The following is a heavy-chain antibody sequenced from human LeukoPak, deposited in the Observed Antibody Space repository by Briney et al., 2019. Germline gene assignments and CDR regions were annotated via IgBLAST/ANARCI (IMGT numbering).Heavy chain of an antibody. CDR3: ARKQWELGAFDI. CDR2: IYSGGST. V-gene: IGHV3-53*01. CDR1: GFTVSGNY. D-gene: IGHD1-26*01. J-gene: IGHJ3*02. Sequence: SGGSRRLSCAASGFTVSGNYMSWVRQAPGKGLEWVSVIYSGGSTYYADSVKGRFTISRDNSKNTLYLQMNSLRAEHTAVYYCARKQWELGAFDIWGQGTMLTVSS.